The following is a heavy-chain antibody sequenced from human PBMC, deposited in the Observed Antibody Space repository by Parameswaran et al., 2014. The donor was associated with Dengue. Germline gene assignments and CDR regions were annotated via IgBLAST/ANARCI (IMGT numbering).Heavy chain of an antibody. Sequence: VRQAPGKGLEWVSDISGSDGTTFYADSVKGRFTISRDDSKNTLYLQMNSLRVEDTAVYYCAKDHKHYYVPHLWGQGTMVTVSS. CDR2: ISGSDGTT. V-gene: IGHV3-23*01. D-gene: IGHD3-10*02. J-gene: IGHJ3*01. CDR3: AKDHKHYYVPHL.